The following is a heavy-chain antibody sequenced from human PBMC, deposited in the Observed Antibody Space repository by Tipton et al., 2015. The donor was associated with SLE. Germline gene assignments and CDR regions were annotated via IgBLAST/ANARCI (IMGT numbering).Heavy chain of an antibody. CDR1: AYTFTGYY. V-gene: IGHV1-2*02. Sequence: QLVQSGAEVKKPGASVRVSCKASAYTFTGYYMHWVRQAPGQGLEWMGWINPNTGGTNYAQNFQGRVSMTRDTSITTAYMELSSLRSDDTAVYYCARDNWNFHYFDYWGQGTLVTVSS. D-gene: IGHD1-7*01. J-gene: IGHJ4*02. CDR2: INPNTGGT. CDR3: ARDNWNFHYFDY.